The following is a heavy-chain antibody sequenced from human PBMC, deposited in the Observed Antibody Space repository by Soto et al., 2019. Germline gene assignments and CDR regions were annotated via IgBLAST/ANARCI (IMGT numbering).Heavy chain of an antibody. CDR3: AKDKKISGAFDM. J-gene: IGHJ3*02. Sequence: GGSLRLSCAASGFTFSDYAMSWARQAPGKGLEWVSTISRTTETIYYADSVKGRFTTLRDNSKNTLYLQMNSLRAEDAAVYYCAKDKKISGAFDMWGQGTMVTVSS. CDR2: ISRTTETI. CDR1: GFTFSDYA. V-gene: IGHV3-23*01. D-gene: IGHD7-27*01.